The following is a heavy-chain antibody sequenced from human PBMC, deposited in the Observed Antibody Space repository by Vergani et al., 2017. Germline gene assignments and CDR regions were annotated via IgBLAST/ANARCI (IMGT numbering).Heavy chain of an antibody. V-gene: IGHV3-33*01. CDR3: ARDSGSMDV. Sequence: QVQLVESGGGVVQPGRSLRLSCAASGFTFCSYGMHWVRQAPGKGLEWVAVIWYDGSNKYYAASVKGRFTISRDNSKNTLYLQMNSLRAEATAVYYCARDSGSMDVWGQGTTVTVSS. D-gene: IGHD3-10*01. J-gene: IGHJ6*02. CDR1: GFTFCSYG. CDR2: IWYDGSNK.